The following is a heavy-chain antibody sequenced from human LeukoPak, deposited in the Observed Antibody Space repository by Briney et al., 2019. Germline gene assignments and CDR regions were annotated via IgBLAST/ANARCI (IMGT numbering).Heavy chain of an antibody. D-gene: IGHD3-22*01. V-gene: IGHV4-4*07. J-gene: IGHJ3*02. CDR3: ARDWAGDYYDSSGYYYAFDI. CDR1: GGSINSYY. CDR2: IYTSGST. Sequence: SETLSLACIVSGGSINSYYWSWIRQPAGKGLEWIGRIYTSGSTNYNPSLKSRVTMSVDTSKNQFSLKLSSVTAADTAVYYCARDWAGDYYDSSGYYYAFDIWGQGTMVTVSS.